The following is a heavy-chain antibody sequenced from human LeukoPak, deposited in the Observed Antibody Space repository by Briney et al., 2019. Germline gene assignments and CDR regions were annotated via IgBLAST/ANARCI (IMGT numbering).Heavy chain of an antibody. J-gene: IGHJ4*02. CDR3: ARVRVGETTSIDH. V-gene: IGHV4-39*07. CDR1: GGSISSSSYY. Sequence: SETLSLTCTVSGGSISSSSYYWSWIRQPPGRGLEWIGEINHRGSTNYNPSLKSRVTISVDTSKNQFSLKLSSVTAADTGMHYCARVRVGETTSIDHWGQGTLVTVSS. D-gene: IGHD1-26*01. CDR2: INHRGST.